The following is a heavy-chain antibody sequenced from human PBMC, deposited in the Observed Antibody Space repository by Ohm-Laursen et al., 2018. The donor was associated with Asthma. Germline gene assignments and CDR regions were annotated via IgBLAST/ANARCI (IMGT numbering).Heavy chain of an antibody. CDR2: IYYSGST. V-gene: IGHV4-31*03. J-gene: IGHJ2*01. CDR3: ARNYGDYWYFDL. Sequence: TLSLTCTVSGGSISNGSYYWSWIRQHPGKGLEWIGYIYYSGSTYYNPSLKSRVTISIDTSKNQFSLKLSSVTAADTAVYYCARNYGDYWYFDLWGRGTLVTVSS. CDR1: GGSISNGSYY. D-gene: IGHD4-17*01.